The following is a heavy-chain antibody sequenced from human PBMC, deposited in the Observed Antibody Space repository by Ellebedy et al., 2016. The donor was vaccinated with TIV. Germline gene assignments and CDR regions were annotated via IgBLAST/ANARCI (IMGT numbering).Heavy chain of an antibody. CDR2: INHSGST. V-gene: IGHV4-34*01. Sequence: MPSETLSLTCAVYGGSSSGYYWSWIRQPPGKGLEWIGEINHSGSTNYNPSLKSRVTISVDTSKNQFSLKLSSVTAADTAVYYCARGPTIVVVPAARWTAMVRGFDYWGQGTLVTVSS. CDR1: GGSSSGYY. CDR3: ARGPTIVVVPAARWTAMVRGFDY. D-gene: IGHD2-2*01. J-gene: IGHJ4*02.